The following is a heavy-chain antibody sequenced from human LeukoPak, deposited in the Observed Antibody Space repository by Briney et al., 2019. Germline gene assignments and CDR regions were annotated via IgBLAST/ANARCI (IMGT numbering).Heavy chain of an antibody. J-gene: IGHJ3*02. D-gene: IGHD2-8*01. CDR3: AGGYCTNGVCLDAFDI. CDR2: IYYSGST. V-gene: IGHV4-39*01. CDR1: GGSISSYY. Sequence: SETLSLTCTVSGGSISSYYWGWIRQPPGKGLEWIGSIYYSGSTYYNPSLKSRVTISVDTSKNQFSLKLSSVTAADTAVYYCAGGYCTNGVCLDAFDIWGQGTMVTVSS.